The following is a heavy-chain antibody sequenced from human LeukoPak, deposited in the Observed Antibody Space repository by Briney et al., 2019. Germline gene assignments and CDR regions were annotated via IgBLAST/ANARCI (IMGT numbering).Heavy chain of an antibody. V-gene: IGHV4-59*01. D-gene: IGHD1-26*01. CDR2: IYYSGST. J-gene: IGHJ3*02. Sequence: MTSETLSLTCTVSGGSISNYWSWIRQPPGKGLEWIGYIYYSGSTSYNPSLKSRVTISVDTSKKQFSLKLSSVTAADTAFYYCARYIVSYPHDAFDIWGQGTMVTVSS. CDR1: GGSISNY. CDR3: ARYIVSYPHDAFDI.